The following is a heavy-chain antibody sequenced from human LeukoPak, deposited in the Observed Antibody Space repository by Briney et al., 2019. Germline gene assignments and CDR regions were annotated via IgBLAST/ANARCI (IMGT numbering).Heavy chain of an antibody. CDR3: ARITIFGVVIVGMDV. CDR1: GDSISSGNW. CDR2: IYYSGNT. D-gene: IGHD3-3*01. Sequence: PSGTLSLTCAVSGDSISSGNWWSWVRQPPGKGLEWIGYIYYSGNTNYNPSLKSRVTISVDTSKNQFSLKLSSVTAADTAVYYCARITIFGVVIVGMDVWGQGTTVTVSS. J-gene: IGHJ6*02. V-gene: IGHV4-4*02.